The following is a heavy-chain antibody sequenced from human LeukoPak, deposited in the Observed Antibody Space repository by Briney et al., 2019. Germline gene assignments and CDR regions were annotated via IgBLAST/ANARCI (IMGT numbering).Heavy chain of an antibody. CDR2: IYSSGST. V-gene: IGHV4-30-4*01. CDR1: GGSISSGDYY. J-gene: IGHJ5*02. CDR3: ASTAVDHNWFDP. D-gene: IGHD2-21*02. Sequence: SETLSLTCTVSGGSISSGDYYWSWIRQPPGKGLEWIGYIYSSGSTYYNPSLKSRVTISVDTSKNQFSLKLSSVTAADTAVYYCASTAVDHNWFDPWGQGTLVTVSS.